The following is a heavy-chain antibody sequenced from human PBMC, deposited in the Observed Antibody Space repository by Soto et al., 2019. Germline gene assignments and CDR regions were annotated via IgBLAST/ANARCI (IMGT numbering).Heavy chain of an antibody. CDR1: GFTFSNYA. V-gene: IGHV3-23*01. CDR3: AREMIASTVADFFDY. D-gene: IGHD6-19*01. Sequence: EVQLLESGGGLLQPGGSLRLACTASGFTFSNYAMTWVRQAPGKGLEWVSTITGSGGGTYYADSVKGRFTISRADSKNTLYLQMPNLRAEDTAVYYCAREMIASTVADFFDYWGQGTLVTVSS. J-gene: IGHJ4*02. CDR2: ITGSGGGT.